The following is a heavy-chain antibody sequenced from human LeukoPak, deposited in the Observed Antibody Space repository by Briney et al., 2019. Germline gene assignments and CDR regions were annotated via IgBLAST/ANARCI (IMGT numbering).Heavy chain of an antibody. J-gene: IGHJ5*02. CDR2: IYTSGST. V-gene: IGHV4-4*07. CDR3: ARGISPKNWFDP. CDR1: GGSISSYY. Sequence: SETLSLTCTVSGGSISSYYWSWIRQPAGKGLEWIGRIYTSGSTNYNPSLKSRVTMSVDTSKNQFSPKLSSVTAADTAVYYCARGISPKNWFDPWGQGTLVTVSS.